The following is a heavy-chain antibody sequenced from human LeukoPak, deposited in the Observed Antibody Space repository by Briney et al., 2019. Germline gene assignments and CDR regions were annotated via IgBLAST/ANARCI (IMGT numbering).Heavy chain of an antibody. CDR2: IDWDDDK. CDR1: GFSLSTSGMC. CDR3: ARIREDSSSWYGYRPYYYGMDV. D-gene: IGHD6-13*01. J-gene: IGHJ6*02. Sequence: VSGPTLVNPTQTLTLTCTFSGFSLSTSGMCVSWIRQPPGKALEWLALIDWDDDKYYSTSLKTRLTISKDTSKNQVVLTMTNMDPVDTATYYCARIREDSSSWYGYRPYYYGMDVWGQGTTVTVSS. V-gene: IGHV2-70*01.